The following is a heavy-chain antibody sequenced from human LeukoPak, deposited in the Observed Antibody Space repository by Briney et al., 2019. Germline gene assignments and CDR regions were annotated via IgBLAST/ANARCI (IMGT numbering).Heavy chain of an antibody. D-gene: IGHD3-3*02. V-gene: IGHV3-30*02. Sequence: GGSLRLSCVASGFIFSSFGLHWARQAPGKGLEWVAFIRYDGSSKYYADSMKGRFTISRDISRNTLYLEMNSLRPDDTAVYYCAKISSHWGQGTLVTVSS. CDR3: AKISSH. CDR2: IRYDGSSK. CDR1: GFIFSSFG. J-gene: IGHJ4*02.